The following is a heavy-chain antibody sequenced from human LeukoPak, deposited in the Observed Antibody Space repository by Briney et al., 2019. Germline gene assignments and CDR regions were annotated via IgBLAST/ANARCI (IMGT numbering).Heavy chain of an antibody. CDR1: GGTFSSYA. Sequence: VASVNVSCKASGGTFSSYAISWVRQAPGQGLEWMGGIIPIFGTANYAQKFQGRVTITADESTSTAYMELSSLRSEDTAVYYCARVGYYYDSSGYRYWGQGTLVTVSS. CDR2: IIPIFGTA. V-gene: IGHV1-69*13. J-gene: IGHJ4*02. CDR3: ARVGYYYDSSGYRY. D-gene: IGHD3-22*01.